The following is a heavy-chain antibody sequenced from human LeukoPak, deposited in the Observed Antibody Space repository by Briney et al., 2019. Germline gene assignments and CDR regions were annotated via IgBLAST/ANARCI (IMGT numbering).Heavy chain of an antibody. CDR1: GYTFTSYG. V-gene: IGHV1-18*01. CDR2: ISAYNGNT. Sequence: GASVKVSCTASGYTFTSYGISWVRPAPGQGLEWMGWISAYNGNTNYAQKLQGRVTMTTDTSTSTAYMELRSLRSDDTAVYYCARANCYDSSGYYYYWGQGTLVTVSS. J-gene: IGHJ4*02. CDR3: ARANCYDSSGYYYY. D-gene: IGHD3-22*01.